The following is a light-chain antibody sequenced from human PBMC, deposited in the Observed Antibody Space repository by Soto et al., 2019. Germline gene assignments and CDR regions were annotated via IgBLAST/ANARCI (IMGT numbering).Light chain of an antibody. Sequence: EIVMTQSPATLSVSPGDRATLSCRASQSVSSNLAWYQHKPGQAPRLLIYGASTRATGIPARFSGSGSGTEFTLTISSLQSEDFAVYYCQQYNNWPRTFGQGTMVEIK. J-gene: IGKJ1*01. CDR3: QQYNNWPRT. CDR1: QSVSSN. V-gene: IGKV3-15*01. CDR2: GAS.